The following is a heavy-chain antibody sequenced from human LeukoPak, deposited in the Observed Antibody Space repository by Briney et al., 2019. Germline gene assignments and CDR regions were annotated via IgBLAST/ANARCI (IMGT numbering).Heavy chain of an antibody. D-gene: IGHD2-2*03. CDR3: ARELGIVVVPAATS. CDR1: GFTFSSYE. CDR2: IGTSGSTI. V-gene: IGHV3-48*03. Sequence: PGGSLRLSCAASGFTFSSYEMTWVRQAPGKGLEWVSFIGTSGSTISYADSVKGRFTISRDNAKNSLYLQMNSLRAEDTAVYHCARELGIVVVPAATSWGQGTLVTVSS. J-gene: IGHJ4*02.